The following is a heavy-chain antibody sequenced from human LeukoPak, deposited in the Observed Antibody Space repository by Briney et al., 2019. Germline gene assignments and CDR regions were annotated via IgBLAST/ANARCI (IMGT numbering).Heavy chain of an antibody. Sequence: PGGSLRLSCAASGFKFNFYWMSWVRQAPGKGLEWVANINQDGSETYYVDSVRGRFTISRENAKNSVNLQMDSLRAEDTAIYYCAKDSYVSGRPLHTFDVWGQGTMVTVSS. J-gene: IGHJ3*01. CDR2: INQDGSET. D-gene: IGHD3-10*01. CDR1: GFKFNFYW. CDR3: AKDSYVSGRPLHTFDV. V-gene: IGHV3-7*05.